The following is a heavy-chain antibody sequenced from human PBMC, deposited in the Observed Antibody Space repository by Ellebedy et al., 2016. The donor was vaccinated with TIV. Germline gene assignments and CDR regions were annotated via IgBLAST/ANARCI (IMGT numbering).Heavy chain of an antibody. D-gene: IGHD3-10*01. CDR2: ITSGSSTI. CDR3: ARVQLVWFESYC. V-gene: IGHV3-48*01. CDR1: GFNLSTYS. J-gene: IGHJ4*02. Sequence: PGGSLRLSCAASGFNLSTYSMNWVRQAPGKGLEWVSYITSGSSTIKYADSVKGRFTISRDNAKNSLYLQMNSLRAEDTAVYYCARVQLVWFESYCWGQGTLVTVSS.